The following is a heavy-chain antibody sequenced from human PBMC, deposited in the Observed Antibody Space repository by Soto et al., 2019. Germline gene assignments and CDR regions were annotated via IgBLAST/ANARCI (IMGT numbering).Heavy chain of an antibody. J-gene: IGHJ4*02. CDR3: ARDATEGYDY. D-gene: IGHD1-26*01. V-gene: IGHV3-11*05. Sequence: GGSLRLSCAASGFTFSSYAMSWIRQAPGKGLEWVSYISSSSSYTNYADSVKGRFTISRDNAKNSLYLQMNSLRAEDTAVYYCARDATEGYDYWGQGTLVTVSS. CDR1: GFTFSSYA. CDR2: ISSSSSYT.